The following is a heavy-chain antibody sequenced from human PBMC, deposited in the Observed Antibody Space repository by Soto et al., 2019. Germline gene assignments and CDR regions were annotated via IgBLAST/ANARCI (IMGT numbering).Heavy chain of an antibody. V-gene: IGHV4-39*01. CDR2: FIFIGST. D-gene: IGHD3-16*01. J-gene: IGHJ4*02. CDR3: ASIKMGDERYYFDF. CDR1: GGSITTRNYY. Sequence: ASETLSLTCTVSGGSITTRNYYWGWVRQPPGKGLEWIGIFIFIGSTHYSPSLRIRFIFSLDTSKNHFSLKLSSVTAADTAVYYCASIKMGDERYYFDFWGQGTLVTVSS.